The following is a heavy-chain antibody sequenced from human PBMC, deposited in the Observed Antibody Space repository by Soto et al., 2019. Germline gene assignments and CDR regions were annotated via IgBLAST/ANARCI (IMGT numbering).Heavy chain of an antibody. V-gene: IGHV1-69*01. CDR3: ARVVVGSRLSLDY. D-gene: IGHD1-26*01. CDR1: GGTFSSYT. CDR2: ISPIFGTP. Sequence: QVQLVQSGAEVKKPGSSVTVSCKASGGTFSSYTISWVRQAPGQGLEWMAGISPIFGTPIYAQKFQDRVTITEDDSTMTAYMEMNRLTSEDTDVYYCARVVVGSRLSLDYWGQGTLVTISS. J-gene: IGHJ4*02.